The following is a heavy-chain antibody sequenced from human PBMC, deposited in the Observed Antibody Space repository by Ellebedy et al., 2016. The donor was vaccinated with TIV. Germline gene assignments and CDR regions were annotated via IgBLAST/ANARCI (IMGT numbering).Heavy chain of an antibody. J-gene: IGHJ3*02. Sequence: MPSETLSLTCTVSGGSIRSYYWSWIRQPPGKGLEGIGYVYYSGDTNYNPSLKSRVTISVDTSKNQFSLKLSSVTAADTAVYYCATGQRYFGWQGSAFDIWGQGTMVTVSS. CDR2: VYYSGDT. D-gene: IGHD3-9*01. CDR1: GGSIRSYY. CDR3: ATGQRYFGWQGSAFDI. V-gene: IGHV4-59*01.